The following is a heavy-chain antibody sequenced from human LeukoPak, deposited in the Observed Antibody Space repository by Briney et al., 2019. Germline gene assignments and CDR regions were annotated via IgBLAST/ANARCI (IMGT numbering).Heavy chain of an antibody. V-gene: IGHV3-74*01. CDR3: ARQTTTWFDP. CDR2: IKSDGSTT. J-gene: IGHJ5*02. Sequence: PGGSLRLSCAASGFTSSSYWMHWVRQAPGKGLVWVSRIKSDGSTTTYADSVKGRFTISRDNAKNTLYLQMNSLRAEDTAVYYCARQTTTWFDPWGQGTLVTVSS. D-gene: IGHD4-17*01. CDR1: GFTSSSYW.